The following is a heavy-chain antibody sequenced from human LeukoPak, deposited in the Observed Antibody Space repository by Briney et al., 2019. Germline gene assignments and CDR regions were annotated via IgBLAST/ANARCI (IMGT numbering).Heavy chain of an antibody. D-gene: IGHD6-13*01. CDR3: ARGAGSSPLGN. CDR2: VYSGGTT. Sequence: PGGSPRLSCAASGFTFSGSAMHWVRQTPGKGLEWVSIVYSGGTTYYADSVKDRFTISRDNSKNTLYLQMNSLRAEDTAVYYCARGAGSSPLGNWGQGTLVTVSS. J-gene: IGHJ4*02. V-gene: IGHV3-66*01. CDR1: GFTFSGSA.